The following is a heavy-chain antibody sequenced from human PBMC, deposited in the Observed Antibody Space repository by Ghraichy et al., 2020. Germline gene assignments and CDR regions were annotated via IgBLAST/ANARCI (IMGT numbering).Heavy chain of an antibody. J-gene: IGHJ6*02. CDR1: GFTFSNAW. CDR3: TTDRWFYDYVWGSYRFHGMDV. D-gene: IGHD3-16*02. CDR2: IKSKTDGGTT. Sequence: GGSLRLSCAASGFTFSNAWMSWVRQAPGKGLEWVGRIKSKTDGGTTDYAAPVKGRFTISRDDSKNTLYLQMNSLKTEDTAVYYCTTDRWFYDYVWGSYRFHGMDVWGQGTTVTVSS. V-gene: IGHV3-15*01.